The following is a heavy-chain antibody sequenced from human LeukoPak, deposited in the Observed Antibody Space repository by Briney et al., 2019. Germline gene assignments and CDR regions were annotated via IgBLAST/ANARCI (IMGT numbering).Heavy chain of an antibody. CDR3: ARGPLRYQLLFSWFDP. J-gene: IGHJ5*02. CDR2: IIPIFGTA. V-gene: IGHV1-69*05. CDR1: GGTFSSYA. Sequence: SVKVSCKASGGTFSSYAISWVRQAPGQGLEWMGGIIPIFGTANYAQKFQGRVTITTDESTSTAYMELSSLRSEDTAVYYCARGPLRYQLLFSWFDPWGQGTLVTVSS. D-gene: IGHD2-2*01.